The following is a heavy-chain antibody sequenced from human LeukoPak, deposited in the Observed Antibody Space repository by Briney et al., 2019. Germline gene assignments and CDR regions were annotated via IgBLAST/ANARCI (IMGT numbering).Heavy chain of an antibody. CDR3: ARDSPTGYSSSWYQIDY. V-gene: IGHV4-31*03. CDR1: GGSISSGGYY. Sequence: SETLSLTCTVSGGSISSGGYYWSWIRQHPGKGPEWIGYIYYSGSTYYNPSLKSRVTISVDTSKNQFSLKLSSVTAADTAVYYCARDSPTGYSSSWYQIDYWGQGTLVTVSS. CDR2: IYYSGST. D-gene: IGHD6-13*01. J-gene: IGHJ4*02.